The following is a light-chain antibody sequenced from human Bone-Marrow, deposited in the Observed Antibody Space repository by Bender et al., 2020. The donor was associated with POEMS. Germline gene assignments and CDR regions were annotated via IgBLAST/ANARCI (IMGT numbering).Light chain of an antibody. V-gene: IGLV3-21*04. J-gene: IGLJ3*02. Sequence: SYVLTQPPSVSVAPGKTATITCGGNNVGSQNVPWYQQRPGQAPVLVIYYDSDRPSGIPERFSGSTSGNTATLTISRVEAGDEADYYCQLWDSSSDHQVFGGGTKLTVL. CDR2: YDS. CDR3: QLWDSSSDHQV. CDR1: NVGSQN.